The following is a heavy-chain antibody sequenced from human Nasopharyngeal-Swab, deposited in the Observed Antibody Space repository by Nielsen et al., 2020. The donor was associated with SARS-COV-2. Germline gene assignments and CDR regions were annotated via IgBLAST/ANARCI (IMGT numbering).Heavy chain of an antibody. Sequence: WIRQPPEKGLEWVGRIKSKTDGGTTDYAAPVKGRFTISRDDSKNTLYLQMNSLKTEDTAVYYCTTELYYYGSGSYYKGFADWGQGTLVTVSS. CDR2: IKSKTDGGTT. CDR3: TTELYYYGSGSYYKGFAD. J-gene: IGHJ4*02. V-gene: IGHV3-15*01. D-gene: IGHD3-10*01.